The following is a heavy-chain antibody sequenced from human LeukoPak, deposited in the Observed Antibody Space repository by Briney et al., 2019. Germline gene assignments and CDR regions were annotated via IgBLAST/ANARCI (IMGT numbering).Heavy chain of an antibody. CDR1: GGTSSDYA. D-gene: IGHD7-27*01. CDR2: IFPISGPT. Sequence: SVKVSCKAPGGTSSDYAINWVRQAPGQGLEWMGGIFPISGPTNYAQKFQGRVTITADESTNTVYMELSSLRSEDTAVYYCARENWVPPYYYFGMDVWGPGTTVTVPS. CDR3: ARENWVPPYYYFGMDV. J-gene: IGHJ6*02. V-gene: IGHV1-69*13.